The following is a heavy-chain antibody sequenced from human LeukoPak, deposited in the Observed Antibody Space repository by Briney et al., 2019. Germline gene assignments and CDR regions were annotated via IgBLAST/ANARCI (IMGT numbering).Heavy chain of an antibody. Sequence: GGSLRLSCAASGFTFSSDAMRWVRQAPGKGLEWGSAISGRGGSTYYADSVKGRFTISRDNSKKTVYMQMNSLRAEDTPVYYCAKRDGYSSRSYFAYWGQGTLVTVSS. D-gene: IGHD6-13*01. V-gene: IGHV3-23*01. J-gene: IGHJ4*02. CDR1: GFTFSSDA. CDR3: AKRDGYSSRSYFAY. CDR2: ISGRGGST.